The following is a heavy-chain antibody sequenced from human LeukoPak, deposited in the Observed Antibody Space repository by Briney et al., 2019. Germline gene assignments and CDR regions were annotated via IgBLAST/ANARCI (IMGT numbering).Heavy chain of an antibody. J-gene: IGHJ4*02. D-gene: IGHD6-13*01. V-gene: IGHV1-69*13. Sequence: SVKVSCKASGYTFTSYDINWVRQATGQGLEWMGGIIPIFGTANYAQKFQARVTITADESTSTAYMELSSLRSEDTAVYYCAREDSSSWELWGQGTLVTVSS. CDR3: AREDSSSWEL. CDR1: GYTFTSYD. CDR2: IIPIFGTA.